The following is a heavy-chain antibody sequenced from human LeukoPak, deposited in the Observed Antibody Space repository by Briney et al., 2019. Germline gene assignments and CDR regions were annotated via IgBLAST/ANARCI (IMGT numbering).Heavy chain of an antibody. CDR3: ARDRFYYDSSGYYLDY. V-gene: IGHV1-18*01. D-gene: IGHD3-22*01. CDR1: GYTFTSYG. CDR2: ISAYNGNT. Sequence: ASVKVSCKASGYTFTSYGISWVRQAPGQGLEWMGWISAYNGNTNYAQKLQGSVTMTTDTSTSTAYMELRSLRSDDTAVYYCARDRFYYDSSGYYLDYWGQGTLVTVSS. J-gene: IGHJ4*02.